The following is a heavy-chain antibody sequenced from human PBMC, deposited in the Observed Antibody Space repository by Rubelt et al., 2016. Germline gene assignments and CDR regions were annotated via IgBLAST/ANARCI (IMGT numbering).Heavy chain of an antibody. D-gene: IGHD6-6*01. CDR1: GGSISRYY. CDR3: ARSNYFDY. J-gene: IGHJ4*02. Sequence: QVQLQESGPGLVKPSETLSLTCTVSGGSISRYYWSWIRQPPGNRLEWIGFIYYSGSTNYNPSLKSRVTISGDTSKNQFSLRLSSVTAADTAVYYCARSNYFDYWGQGTLVTVSA. V-gene: IGHV4-59*08. CDR2: IYYSGST.